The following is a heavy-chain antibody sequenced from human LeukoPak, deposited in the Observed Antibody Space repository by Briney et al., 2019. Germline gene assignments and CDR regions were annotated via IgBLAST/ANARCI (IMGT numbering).Heavy chain of an antibody. CDR1: GFTFSSYG. J-gene: IGHJ6*02. V-gene: IGHV3-30*18. CDR3: AQDSRDFWSGYTTYYGMDV. Sequence: PGGSLRLSCAASGFTFSSYGMHWVRQAPGKGLEWVAVISYDGSNKYYADSVKGRFTISRDNSKNTLYLQMNSLRAEDTAVYYCAQDSRDFWSGYTTYYGMDVWGQGTTVTVSS. D-gene: IGHD3-3*01. CDR2: ISYDGSNK.